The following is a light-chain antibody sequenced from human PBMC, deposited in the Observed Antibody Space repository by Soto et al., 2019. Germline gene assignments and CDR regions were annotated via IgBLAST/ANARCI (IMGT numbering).Light chain of an antibody. Sequence: QSALTQPASVSGSPGQSITVSCTGTSSDVGGHNYVSWFQQHPGQAPKLLIYEVTTRPSGVSTRFSGSKSGNTASLTISGLQAEDEADYHCRSYSSSGTLFVFGTGTKLTVL. CDR1: SSDVGGHNY. J-gene: IGLJ1*01. CDR3: RSYSSSGTLFV. V-gene: IGLV2-14*01. CDR2: EVT.